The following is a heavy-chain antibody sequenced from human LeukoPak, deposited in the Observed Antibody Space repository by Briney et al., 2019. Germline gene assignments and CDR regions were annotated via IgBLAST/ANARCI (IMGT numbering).Heavy chain of an antibody. CDR1: GGSIRSSYYY. J-gene: IGHJ5*02. CDR2: IYDSEST. Sequence: SETLSLTCTVSGGSIRSSYYYWGWLRQPPGRGRESIGSIYDSESTYDDPALKSLVTISVDTSNSQFPLKMNSVTAADTAVYYWARHYGPWGQGTLVTVSS. D-gene: IGHD3-10*01. V-gene: IGHV4-39*01. CDR3: ARHYGP.